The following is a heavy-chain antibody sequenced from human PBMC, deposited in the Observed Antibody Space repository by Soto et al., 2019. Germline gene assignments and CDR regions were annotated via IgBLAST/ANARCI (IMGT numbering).Heavy chain of an antibody. CDR3: ARGITTIPAVQGDAPDNCYFDS. Sequence: PSETLSLTCAVYGGSFSGYYWTWVRQPPGKGLEWIGDVNHSGSTNQNPSLKSRVTISVDTSKNQFSLKLKSVTAADTAVYFCARGITTIPAVQGDAPDNCYFDSWGLGXLVTVSS. CDR1: GGSFSGYY. D-gene: IGHD3-22*01. CDR2: VNHSGST. J-gene: IGHJ4*02. V-gene: IGHV4-34*01.